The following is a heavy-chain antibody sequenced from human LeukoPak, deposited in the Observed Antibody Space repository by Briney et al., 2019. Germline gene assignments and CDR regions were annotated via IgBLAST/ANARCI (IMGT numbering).Heavy chain of an antibody. V-gene: IGHV1-69*13. CDR1: GGTFSSYA. Sequence: SVKVSCKASGGTFSSYAISWVRQAPGQGLEWMGGIVPIFGTTKYAQKFQGRVTLTADESTRTAYMELSSLRSEDTAFYYCARDPGHSGGQNWGQGTLVTVSS. CDR3: ARDPGHSGGQN. D-gene: IGHD5-12*01. J-gene: IGHJ4*02. CDR2: IVPIFGTT.